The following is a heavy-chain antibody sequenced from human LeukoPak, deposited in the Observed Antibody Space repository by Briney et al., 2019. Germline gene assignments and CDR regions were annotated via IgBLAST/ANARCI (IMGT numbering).Heavy chain of an antibody. J-gene: IGHJ6*02. CDR2: ISGSGGGT. CDR1: GFTFSTYA. Sequence: PGGSLRLSCAASGFTFSTYAMSWVRQAPGKGLEWVSAISGSGGGTYYADSVKGRFTISRDNSKNTLYLQMNSLRAEDTAVYYCAKGRSADMVRGVPYYYYYGMDVWGQGTTVTVSS. CDR3: AKGRSADMVRGVPYYYYYGMDV. D-gene: IGHD3-10*01. V-gene: IGHV3-23*01.